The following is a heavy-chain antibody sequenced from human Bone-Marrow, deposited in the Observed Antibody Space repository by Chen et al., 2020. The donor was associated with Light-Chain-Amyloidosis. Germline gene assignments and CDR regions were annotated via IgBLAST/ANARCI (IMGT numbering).Heavy chain of an antibody. D-gene: IGHD3-22*01. Sequence: EVHLVESGGGLVKPGGSLRLSCAGSNFTFDVYTMNWVRLTPGKGLEWVSAISSSSRSTYYADSVRGRFTISRDNAKNTLFLQMSSLRAEDTAIYYCVYDSHREAAFDIWGQGTMVTVSS. V-gene: IGHV3-21*01. CDR2: ISSSSRST. CDR3: VYDSHREAAFDI. J-gene: IGHJ3*02. CDR1: NFTFDVYT.